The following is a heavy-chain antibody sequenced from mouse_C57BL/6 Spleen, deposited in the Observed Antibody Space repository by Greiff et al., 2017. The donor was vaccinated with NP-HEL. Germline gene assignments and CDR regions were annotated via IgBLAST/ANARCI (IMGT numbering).Heavy chain of an antibody. CDR1: GYAFTNYL. CDR3: ARSRGLITTVDYFDY. J-gene: IGHJ2*01. CDR2: INPGSGGT. V-gene: IGHV1-54*01. D-gene: IGHD1-1*01. Sequence: QVHVKQSGAELVRPGTSVKGSCKASGYAFTNYLIEWVKQRPGQGLEWIGVINPGSGGTNYNEKFKGKATLTADKSSSTAYMQLSSLTSEDSAVYFCARSRGLITTVDYFDYWGQGTTLTVSS.